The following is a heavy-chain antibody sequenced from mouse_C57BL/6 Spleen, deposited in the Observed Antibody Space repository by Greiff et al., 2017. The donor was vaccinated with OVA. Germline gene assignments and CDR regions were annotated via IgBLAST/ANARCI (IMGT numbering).Heavy chain of an antibody. D-gene: IGHD1-1*01. Sequence: EVQRVESGGGLVKPGGSLKLSCAASGFTFSSYAMSWVRQTPEKRLEWVATISDGGSYTYYPDNVKGRFTISRDNAKNNLYLQMSHLKSEDTAMSYCARDIGSSYEGYYAMDYWGQGTSVTVSS. J-gene: IGHJ4*01. V-gene: IGHV5-4*01. CDR3: ARDIGSSYEGYYAMDY. CDR2: ISDGGSYT. CDR1: GFTFSSYA.